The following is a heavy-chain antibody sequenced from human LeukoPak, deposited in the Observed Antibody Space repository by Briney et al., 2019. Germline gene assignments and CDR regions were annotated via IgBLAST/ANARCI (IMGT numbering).Heavy chain of an antibody. Sequence: LVNPTQTLTLTCTFSEFSLSTCGMCVSWIRQPPGKGLEWIGEINHSGSTNYNPSLKSRVTISVDTSKNQFSLKLSSVTAADTAVYYCARPLAMVRGVFVPYHYFMDVWGKGTTVTISS. CDR3: ARPLAMVRGVFVPYHYFMDV. CDR2: INHSGST. CDR1: EFSLSTCGMC. D-gene: IGHD3-10*01. V-gene: IGHV4-30-2*01. J-gene: IGHJ6*03.